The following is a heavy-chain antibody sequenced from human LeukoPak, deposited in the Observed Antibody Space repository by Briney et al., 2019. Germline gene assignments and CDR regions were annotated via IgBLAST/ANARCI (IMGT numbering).Heavy chain of an antibody. Sequence: PGGSPRLSCAASGFTFSSYSMNWVRQAPGKGLEWVSSISSSSSYIYYADSVKGRFTISRDNAKNSLYLQMNSLRAEDTAVYYCARALDIVVVPAAISWFDPWGQGTLVTVSS. J-gene: IGHJ5*02. CDR2: ISSSSSYI. CDR3: ARALDIVVVPAAISWFDP. D-gene: IGHD2-2*03. V-gene: IGHV3-21*01. CDR1: GFTFSSYS.